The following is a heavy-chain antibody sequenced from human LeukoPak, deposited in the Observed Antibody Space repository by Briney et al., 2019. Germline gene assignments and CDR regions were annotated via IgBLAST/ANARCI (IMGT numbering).Heavy chain of an antibody. D-gene: IGHD3-10*01. V-gene: IGHV3-23*01. CDR1: GFTFSSYA. CDR3: AKPYYGSGSYYGFNYYAFDY. J-gene: IGHJ4*02. CDR2: ISGSGGST. Sequence: PGRSLRLSCAASGFTFSSYAMSWVRQAPGKGLEWVSIISGSGGSTNYADSVKGRFTISRDNSKNTLYLQMNSLRAEDTAVYYCAKPYYGSGSYYGFNYYAFDYWGQGTLVTVSS.